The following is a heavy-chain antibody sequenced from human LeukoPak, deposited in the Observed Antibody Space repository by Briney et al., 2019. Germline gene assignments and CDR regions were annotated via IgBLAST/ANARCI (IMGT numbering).Heavy chain of an antibody. J-gene: IGHJ3*02. D-gene: IGHD1-26*01. CDR3: ASRGNTDAFDI. CDR1: GGSISSYY. V-gene: IGHV4-59*08. CDR2: IYYSGST. Sequence: SETLSLTCTVSGGSISSYYWSWIRQPPGKGLEWIGYIYYSGSTNCNPSLKSRVTISVDTSKNQFSLKLSSVTAADTAVYYCASRGNTDAFDIWGQGTMVTVSS.